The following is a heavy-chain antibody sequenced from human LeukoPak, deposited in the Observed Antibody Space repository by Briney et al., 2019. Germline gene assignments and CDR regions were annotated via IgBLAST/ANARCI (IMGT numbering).Heavy chain of an antibody. J-gene: IGHJ4*02. CDR3: ARLSPHYYDSSGYYFFDY. CDR2: IYYSGST. V-gene: IGHV4-39*01. Sequence: SETLSLTCTVSGGSISSSSYFWGWLRLPPGRGVEWVGSIYYSGSTYYNPSLQSQVTISVDTSMNQSSLKLSSVTAPDTAVYYCARLSPHYYDSSGYYFFDYWGQGTLVTVSS. D-gene: IGHD3-22*01. CDR1: GGSISSSSYF.